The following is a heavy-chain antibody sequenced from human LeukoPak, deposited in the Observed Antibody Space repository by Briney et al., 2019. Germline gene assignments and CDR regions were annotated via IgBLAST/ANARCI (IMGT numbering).Heavy chain of an antibody. V-gene: IGHV3-72*01. CDR1: GFTFSDHY. Sequence: GGSLRLSCAASGFTFSDHYMDWVRQAPGKGLEWVGRTRNKANSYTTEYAASVKGRFTISRDDSKNSLYLQMNSLKTEDTAVYYRARGGTGFWGQGTLVTVSS. CDR2: TRNKANSYTT. D-gene: IGHD1-1*01. J-gene: IGHJ4*02. CDR3: ARGGTGF.